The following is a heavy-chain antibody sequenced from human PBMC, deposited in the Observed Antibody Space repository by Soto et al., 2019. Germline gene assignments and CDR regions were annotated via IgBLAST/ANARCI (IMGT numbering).Heavy chain of an antibody. Sequence: ASVKVSCKASGYTFTSYDINWVRQATGQGLEWMGWMNPNSGNTGYAQKFQGRVTMTTDTSTSTAYMELRSLRSDDTAVYYCARGMVGGDAFDIWGQGTMVTVSS. V-gene: IGHV1-8*01. CDR2: MNPNSGNT. CDR1: GYTFTSYD. CDR3: ARGMVGGDAFDI. J-gene: IGHJ3*02. D-gene: IGHD1-26*01.